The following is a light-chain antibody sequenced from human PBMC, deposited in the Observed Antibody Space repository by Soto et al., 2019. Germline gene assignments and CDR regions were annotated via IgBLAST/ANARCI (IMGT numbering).Light chain of an antibody. J-gene: IGLJ1*01. V-gene: IGLV2-14*01. CDR2: XXX. CDR3: SSYTSSSTRV. CDR1: SSDVGGHNY. Sequence: QSVLTQPASVSGSPGQSITISCTGTSSDVGGHNYVSWYQQHPGKAPKLKXHXXXXHHYKDYNRFSRSKYGNTASLTISGLQAEDEADYYCSSYTSSSTRVFGTGTKVTVL.